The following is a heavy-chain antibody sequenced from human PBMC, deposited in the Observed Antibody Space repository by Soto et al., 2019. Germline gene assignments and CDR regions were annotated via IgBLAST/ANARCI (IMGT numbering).Heavy chain of an antibody. CDR1: GGSISRSAYY. Sequence: SETLSLTCIVSGGSISRSAYYWGWIRQPPGKGLEWIGSIYYTGSTYYNPSLKSRVTMSVDTSRNQFYLMLSSVTAADTAVYYCASPLGTRSSITSLYWGQGTLVSVFS. D-gene: IGHD1-20*01. CDR2: IYYTGST. V-gene: IGHV4-39*01. J-gene: IGHJ4*02. CDR3: ASPLGTRSSITSLY.